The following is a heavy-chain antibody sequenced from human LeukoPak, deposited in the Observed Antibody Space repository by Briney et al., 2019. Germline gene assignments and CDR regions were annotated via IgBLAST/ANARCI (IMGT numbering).Heavy chain of an antibody. V-gene: IGHV5-51*01. Sequence: GESLKISCKGSGYSFTSYWIGWVRQMPGKGLQWMGIIYPGDSDTRYSPSFQGQVTISVDKSISTAYLQWSSLKASDTAMYYCARPHTLDRTTKYYFDYWGLGTQVTVSS. CDR1: GYSFTSYW. J-gene: IGHJ4*02. D-gene: IGHD1-14*01. CDR3: ARPHTLDRTTKYYFDY. CDR2: IYPGDSDT.